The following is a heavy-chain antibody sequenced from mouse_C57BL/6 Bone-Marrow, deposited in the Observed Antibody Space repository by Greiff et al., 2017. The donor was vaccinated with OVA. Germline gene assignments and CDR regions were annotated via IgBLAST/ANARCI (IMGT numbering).Heavy chain of an antibody. Sequence: EVKLMESGPGLVKPSQSLSLTCSVSGYSITSGYYWNWIRQFPGNKLEWMGYISYDGSNNYNPSLKNRISITRDTSKNQFFLKLNSVTTEDTATYYCARADYGSSLFDYWGQGTTLTVSS. CDR1: GYSITSGYY. J-gene: IGHJ2*01. CDR3: ARADYGSSLFDY. V-gene: IGHV3-6*01. D-gene: IGHD1-1*01. CDR2: ISYDGSN.